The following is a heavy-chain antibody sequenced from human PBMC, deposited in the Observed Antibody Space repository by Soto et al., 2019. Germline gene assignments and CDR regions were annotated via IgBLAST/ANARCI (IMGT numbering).Heavy chain of an antibody. CDR1: GGSISSGGYY. CDR2: IYYSGST. D-gene: IGHD3-3*01. Sequence: SETLSLTCTASGGSISSGGYYWSWIRQHPGKGLEWIGYIYYSGSTYYNPSLKSRVTISVDTSKNQFSLKLSSVTAADTAVYYCARGVLVLRFLEWLPYYYGMDVWGQGTTVTVSS. V-gene: IGHV4-31*03. CDR3: ARGVLVLRFLEWLPYYYGMDV. J-gene: IGHJ6*02.